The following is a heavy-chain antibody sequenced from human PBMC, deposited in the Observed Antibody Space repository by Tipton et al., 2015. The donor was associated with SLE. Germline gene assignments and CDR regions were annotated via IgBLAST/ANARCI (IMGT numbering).Heavy chain of an antibody. D-gene: IGHD1-7*01. CDR1: GGSISSGDYY. Sequence: TLSLTCTVSGGSISSGDYYWSWIRQPPGKGLEWIGYIYYSGRTYYNPSLKSRVTISLDTSKNQFSLNLSSVTAADTAVYYCASGGVYWNYYFDYWGQGTLV. V-gene: IGHV4-30-4*02. CDR2: IYYSGRT. J-gene: IGHJ4*02. CDR3: ASGGVYWNYYFDY.